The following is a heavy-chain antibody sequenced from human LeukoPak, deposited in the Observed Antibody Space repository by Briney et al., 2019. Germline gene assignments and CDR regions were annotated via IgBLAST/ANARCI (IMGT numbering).Heavy chain of an antibody. J-gene: IGHJ4*02. CDR1: GGSISSYY. D-gene: IGHD3-3*01. V-gene: IGHV4-59*01. CDR2: IYYSGST. Sequence: PSETLSLTCTVSGGSISSYYWSWIRQPPGKGLEWIGYIYYSGSTNYNPSLKSRVTISVDTSKNQFSLKLSSVTAADTAVYYCARVERRTDFWSGYYKLWGQGTLVTVSS. CDR3: ARVERRTDFWSGYYKL.